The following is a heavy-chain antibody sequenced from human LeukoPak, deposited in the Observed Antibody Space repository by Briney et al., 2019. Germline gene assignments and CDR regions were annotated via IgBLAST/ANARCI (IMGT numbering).Heavy chain of an antibody. CDR2: FDPEDGET. CDR1: GYTLTELS. CDR3: ATQTHDRAVGLYYFDY. Sequence: ASVKVSCKVSGYTLTELSMHWVRQAPGKGLEWMGGFDPEDGETIYAQKFQGRVTMTEDTSTDTAYMELSSLGSEDTAVYYCATQTHDRAVGLYYFDYWGQGTLVTVSS. V-gene: IGHV1-24*01. D-gene: IGHD1-1*01. J-gene: IGHJ4*02.